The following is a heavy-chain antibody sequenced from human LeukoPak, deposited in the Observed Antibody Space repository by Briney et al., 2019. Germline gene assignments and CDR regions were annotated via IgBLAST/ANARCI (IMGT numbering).Heavy chain of an antibody. V-gene: IGHV4-34*01. D-gene: IGHD2-2*01. CDR2: INHSGST. Sequence: SETLSLTCAVYGGSFSGYYWSWIHQPPGKGVEWIGEINHSGSTNYNPSLKSRVTISVDTSKNQFSLKLSSVTAADTAVYYCARGKVVVPAASLPDRPHTFDYWGQGTLVTVSS. J-gene: IGHJ4*02. CDR3: ARGKVVVPAASLPDRPHTFDY. CDR1: GGSFSGYY.